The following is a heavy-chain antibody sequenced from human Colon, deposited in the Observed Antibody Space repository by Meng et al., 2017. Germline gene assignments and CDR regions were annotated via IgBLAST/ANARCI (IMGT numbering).Heavy chain of an antibody. CDR2: IYYSGST. J-gene: IGHJ3*02. CDR3: ARAPGIAAAGDDAFDI. Sequence: LRLSCTVSGGSISSGGYYWSWIRQHPGKGLEWIGYIYYSGSTYYNPSLKSRVTISVDTSTNQFSLKLSSVTAADTAVYYCARAPGIAAAGDDAFDIWGQGTMVTVSS. D-gene: IGHD6-13*01. V-gene: IGHV4-31*03. CDR1: GGSISSGGYY.